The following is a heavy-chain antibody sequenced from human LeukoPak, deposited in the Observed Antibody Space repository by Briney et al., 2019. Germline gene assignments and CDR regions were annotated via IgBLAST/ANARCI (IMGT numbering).Heavy chain of an antibody. D-gene: IGHD2-2*01. Sequence: GGSLRLSCAASGFTFSSYSMNWVRQAPGKGLEWVSSISSSSSYIYYADSVKGRFTISRDNAKNSLYLQMNSLRAEDTAVYYCARDQEVPAADYYYYYGMDVWGQGTTVTVSS. V-gene: IGHV3-21*01. CDR1: GFTFSSYS. J-gene: IGHJ6*02. CDR2: ISSSSSYI. CDR3: ARDQEVPAADYYYYYGMDV.